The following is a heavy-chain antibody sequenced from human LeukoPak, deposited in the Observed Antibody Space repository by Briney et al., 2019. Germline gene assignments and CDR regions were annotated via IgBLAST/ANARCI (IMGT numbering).Heavy chain of an antibody. J-gene: IGHJ4*02. CDR1: GGSLSSSSSY. V-gene: IGHV4-39*01. D-gene: IGHD5-24*01. CDR2: ISYSGPT. Sequence: PSETLSLTCTVSGGSLSSSSSYWGWIRQPPGKGLEWIGSISYSGPTYYNPSLKRRVTISVDTSKNQFSLKLSSVTAADTAVYYCARVEMATILFDYWGQGTLVTVSS. CDR3: ARVEMATILFDY.